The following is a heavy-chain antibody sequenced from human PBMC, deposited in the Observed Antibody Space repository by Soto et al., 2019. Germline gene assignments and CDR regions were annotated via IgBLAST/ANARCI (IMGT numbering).Heavy chain of an antibody. CDR3: AKDKGHSSSSKEAFDI. CDR1: GFTFDDYA. J-gene: IGHJ3*02. V-gene: IGHV3-9*01. D-gene: IGHD6-6*01. Sequence: GGSLRLSCAASGFTFDDYAMHWVRQAPGKGLEWVSGISWNSGSIGYADSVKGRCTISGDNAKNSLYLQMNSLRAEDTALYYCAKDKGHSSSSKEAFDIWGQGTMVTVSS. CDR2: ISWNSGSI.